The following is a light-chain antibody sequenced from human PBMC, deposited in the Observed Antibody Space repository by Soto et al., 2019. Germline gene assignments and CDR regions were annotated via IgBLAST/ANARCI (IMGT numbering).Light chain of an antibody. V-gene: IGKV3-20*01. CDR2: GAS. Sequence: EIVLTQPPGTLSLSPVERTSLSCSASQSVSSSYLAWYQQKPGQAPRLLIYGASSRATGIPDRFSGSGSGTDFTLTISRLEPEDFAVYYCQQYGSSALTFGGGTKVDIK. CDR1: QSVSSSY. CDR3: QQYGSSALT. J-gene: IGKJ4*01.